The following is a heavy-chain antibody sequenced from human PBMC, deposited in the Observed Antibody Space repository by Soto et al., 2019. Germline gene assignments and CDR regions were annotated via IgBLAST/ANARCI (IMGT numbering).Heavy chain of an antibody. V-gene: IGHV3-23*01. D-gene: IGHD3-16*01. Sequence: VQVLESGGGLVQPGGSLRLSCAASGFNFKSYAMSWVRQAPGKGLEWVSHIGGNGDSTYYADSVKGRFTISRDNSNNTLYLQMKSLTADDTAVYYCAGGTYLDYWGQGTLDTVSS. CDR3: AGGTYLDY. CDR2: IGGNGDST. J-gene: IGHJ4*02. CDR1: GFNFKSYA.